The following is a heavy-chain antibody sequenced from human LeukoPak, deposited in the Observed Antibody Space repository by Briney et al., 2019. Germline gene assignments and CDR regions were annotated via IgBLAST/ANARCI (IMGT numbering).Heavy chain of an antibody. CDR2: INHSGST. D-gene: IGHD3-10*01. Sequence: DPSETLSLTCAVYGGSFSGCYWSWIRQPPGKGLEWIGEINHSGSTNYNPSLKSRVTISVDTSKNQFSLKLSSVTAADTAVYYCAREEYYYGSGSSWDWFDPWGQGTLVTVSS. J-gene: IGHJ5*02. CDR3: AREEYYYGSGSSWDWFDP. V-gene: IGHV4-34*01. CDR1: GGSFSGCY.